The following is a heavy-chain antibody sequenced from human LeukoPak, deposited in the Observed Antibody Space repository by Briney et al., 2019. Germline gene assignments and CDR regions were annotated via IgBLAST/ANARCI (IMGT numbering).Heavy chain of an antibody. CDR3: AKHGLPLVVISAPLDY. CDR2: INSDGSRT. D-gene: IGHD2-15*01. CDR1: GFTFSSYW. J-gene: IGHJ4*02. Sequence: PGGSLRLSCAASGFTFSSYWMHWVRQAPGRGLVWVSRINSDGSRTTYADSVKGRFTISRDNAKNTLYLQMNSLRAEDTAVYYCAKHGLPLVVISAPLDYWGQGTLVTVAS. V-gene: IGHV3-74*01.